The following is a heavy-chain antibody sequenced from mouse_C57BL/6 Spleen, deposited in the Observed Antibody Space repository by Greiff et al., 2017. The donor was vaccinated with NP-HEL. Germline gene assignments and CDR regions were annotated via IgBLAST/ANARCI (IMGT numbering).Heavy chain of an antibody. J-gene: IGHJ4*01. CDR2: INPNNGGT. D-gene: IGHD2-1*01. Sequence: EVQLQQSGPELVKPGASVKISCKASGYTFTDYYMNWVKQSHGKSLEWIGDINPNNGGTSYKQKFKGKATLTVDKSSSTAYMELRSLTSEDSGVYYCARRNYGKKGAMDYWGQGTSVTVSS. CDR3: ARRNYGKKGAMDY. CDR1: GYTFTDYY. V-gene: IGHV1-26*01.